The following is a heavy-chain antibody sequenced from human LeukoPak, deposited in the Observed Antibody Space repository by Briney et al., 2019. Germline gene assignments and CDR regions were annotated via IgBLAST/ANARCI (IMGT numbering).Heavy chain of an antibody. V-gene: IGHV3-23*01. CDR2: ISGSGGST. Sequence: PGGSLRLSCAASGFTFSSYAMSWVRQAPGKGLEWVSAISGSGGSTYYADSVKGRFTISRDNSKNTLYLQTNSLRAEDTAVYYCAKGKTKLYYYGMDVWGQGTTVTVSS. CDR3: AKGKTKLYYYGMDV. CDR1: GFTFSSYA. D-gene: IGHD2-8*01. J-gene: IGHJ6*02.